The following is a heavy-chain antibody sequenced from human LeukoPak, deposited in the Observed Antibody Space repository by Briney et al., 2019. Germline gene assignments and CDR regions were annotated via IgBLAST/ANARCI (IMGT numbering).Heavy chain of an antibody. D-gene: IGHD1-26*01. CDR3: ASTSIVGATSDAFDI. Sequence: GESLKISCKGSGYSFTSYWIGWVRQMPGKGLEWMGIIYPGDSDTRYSPSFQGQVTISADKSISTAYLQRSSLKASDTAMYYCASTSIVGATSDAFDIWGQGTMVTVSS. CDR2: IYPGDSDT. V-gene: IGHV5-51*01. CDR1: GYSFTSYW. J-gene: IGHJ3*02.